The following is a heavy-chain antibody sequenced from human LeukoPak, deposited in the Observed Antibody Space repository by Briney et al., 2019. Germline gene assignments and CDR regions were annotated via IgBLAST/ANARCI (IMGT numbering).Heavy chain of an antibody. J-gene: IGHJ4*02. CDR3: ARLGVVVAATTDY. CDR2: IIPIFGTA. CDR1: EYTFTTYY. V-gene: IGHV1-69*13. Sequence: GASVKVSCKTSEYTFTTYYMHWVRQAPGQGLEWMGGIIPIFGTANYAQKFQGRVTITADESTSTAYMELSSLRSEDTAVYYCARLGVVVAATTDYWGQGTLVTVSS. D-gene: IGHD2-15*01.